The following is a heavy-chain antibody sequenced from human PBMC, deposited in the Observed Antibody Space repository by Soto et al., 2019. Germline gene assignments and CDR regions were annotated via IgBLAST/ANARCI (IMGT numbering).Heavy chain of an antibody. CDR2: IYWDDDK. D-gene: IGHD3-22*01. CDR1: GFSLSTSGVG. Sequence: QITLKESGPTLVKPTQTLTLTCTFSGFSLSTSGVGVGWIRQPPGKALEWLALIYWDDDKRYSPSLKSMLTITKYISKHQVVLTMTNIDPVDTATYCWAHSRPTYSYDSTVDPWGQGTLVTVSS. J-gene: IGHJ5*02. CDR3: AHSRPTYSYDSTVDP. V-gene: IGHV2-5*02.